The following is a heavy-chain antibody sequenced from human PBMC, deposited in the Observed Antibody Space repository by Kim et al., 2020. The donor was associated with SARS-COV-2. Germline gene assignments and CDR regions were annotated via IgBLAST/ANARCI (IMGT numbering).Heavy chain of an antibody. Sequence: ASVKVSCKASGYTFTGYYMHWVRQAPGQGLEWMGWINPNSGGTNYAQKFQGRVTMTRDTSISTAYMELSRLRSDDTAVYYCARDRVLRYFEGYYGMDVWGQGTTVTVSS. CDR2: INPNSGGT. J-gene: IGHJ6*02. V-gene: IGHV1-2*02. D-gene: IGHD3-9*01. CDR3: ARDRVLRYFEGYYGMDV. CDR1: GYTFTGYY.